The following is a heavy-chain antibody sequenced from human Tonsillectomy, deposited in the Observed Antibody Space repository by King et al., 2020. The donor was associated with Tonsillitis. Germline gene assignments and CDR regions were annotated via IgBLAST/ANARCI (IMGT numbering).Heavy chain of an antibody. CDR1: GFTFSVYS. CDR2: ISSSKSFI. J-gene: IGHJ6*03. V-gene: IGHV3-21*01. CDR3: SRSYYDFWSGYYKGSYYYMDI. Sequence: VQLVESGGGLVKPGGSLRLTCAASGFTFSVYSMNGVRQAPGTGLEWVSAISSSKSFIHYEESVRGRFPISRYNANNSLFLEMSSLRAEDTAVYYCSRSYYDFWSGYYKGSYYYMDIWGKGTTVTVS. D-gene: IGHD3-3*01.